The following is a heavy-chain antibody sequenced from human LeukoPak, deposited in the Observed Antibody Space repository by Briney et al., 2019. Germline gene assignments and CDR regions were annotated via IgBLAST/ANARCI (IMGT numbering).Heavy chain of an antibody. CDR1: GFTFSSFA. CDR3: ANPPCDRAEYYMDV. V-gene: IGHV3-23*01. J-gene: IGHJ6*03. Sequence: GGSLRLSCAASGFTFSSFAMRWVRQPPGKGLEWVSAISGNGGGTYYADSVQGRFTISRDNSKNTLYLQMNSLRAEDTAFYYCANPPCDRAEYYMDVWGKVTTVTVSS. CDR2: ISGNGGGT. D-gene: IGHD1-14*01.